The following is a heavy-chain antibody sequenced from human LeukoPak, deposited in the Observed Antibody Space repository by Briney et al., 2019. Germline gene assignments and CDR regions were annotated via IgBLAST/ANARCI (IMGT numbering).Heavy chain of an antibody. CDR2: TRFDGSIK. D-gene: IGHD1-1*01. CDR1: GFIFSDYG. CDR3: ARWGGTRQYYFDY. V-gene: IGHV3-33*01. J-gene: IGHJ4*02. Sequence: PGGSLRVSCAVSGFIFSDYGFHWVRQAPGKGLEWVAVTRFDGSIKQYADSVKGRFTISRDDSKNTLYLQMNFLKSEDTAVYYCARWGGTRQYYFDYWGQGTLVTVSS.